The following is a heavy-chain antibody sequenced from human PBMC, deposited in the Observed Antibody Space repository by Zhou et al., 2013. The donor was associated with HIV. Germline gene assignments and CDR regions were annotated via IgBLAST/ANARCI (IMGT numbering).Heavy chain of an antibody. D-gene: IGHD2-2*02. Sequence: QVQLVQSGAEVKKPGSSVKVSCKASGGTFSSYAISWVRQAPGQGLEWMGGIIPIFGTANYAQKFQGRVTITTDESTSTAYMELSSLRSEDTAVYYCARGSCSSTSCYIPGYYYYYMDVWGKGTTVTVSS. CDR1: GGTFSSYA. CDR2: IIPIFGTA. V-gene: IGHV1-69*05. CDR3: ARGSCSSTSCYIPGYYYYYMDV. J-gene: IGHJ6*03.